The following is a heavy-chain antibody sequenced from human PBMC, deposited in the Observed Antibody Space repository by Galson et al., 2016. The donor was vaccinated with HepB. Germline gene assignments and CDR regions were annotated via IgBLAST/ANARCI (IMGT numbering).Heavy chain of an antibody. J-gene: IGHJ4*02. CDR2: ICGSCGDI. CDR1: GFTFKNFG. V-gene: IGHV3-23*01. CDR3: AKNSYSSAWYPNY. Sequence: SLRLSCAASGFTFKNFGMTWVRQAPGKGLEWVSTICGSCGDIDYADSVQGRFTISRDNPKNTVYLQMNSLSAEDTAVYYCAKNSYSSAWYPNYWGQGTLVTVSS. D-gene: IGHD6-19*01.